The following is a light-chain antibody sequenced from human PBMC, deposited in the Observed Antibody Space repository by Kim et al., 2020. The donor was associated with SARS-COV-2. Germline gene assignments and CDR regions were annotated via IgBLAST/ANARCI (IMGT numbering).Light chain of an antibody. J-gene: IGKJ1*01. Sequence: ESPGDIVTISCTASQSVTTKLVWYQHRPGQAPRLLIYGASTMASGIAARFSGSGSGTEFTLTISNLQSEDSAVYYCQQYNTWPWTFGQGTKVDIK. V-gene: IGKV3-15*01. CDR1: QSVTTK. CDR3: QQYNTWPWT. CDR2: GAS.